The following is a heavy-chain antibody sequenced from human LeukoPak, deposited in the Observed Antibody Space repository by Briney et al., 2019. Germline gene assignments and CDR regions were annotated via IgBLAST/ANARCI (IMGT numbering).Heavy chain of an antibody. CDR2: TNHSGST. J-gene: IGHJ6*03. V-gene: IGHV4-34*01. Sequence: SETLSLTCAVYGGSFSGYYWSWIRQPPGKGLEWIGETNHSGSTNYNPSLKSRVTISVDTSKNQFSLKLSSVTAADTAVYYCARGTLYGDYFYYYYYMDVWGKGTTVTVSS. CDR3: ARGTLYGDYFYYYYYMDV. D-gene: IGHD4-17*01. CDR1: GGSFSGYY.